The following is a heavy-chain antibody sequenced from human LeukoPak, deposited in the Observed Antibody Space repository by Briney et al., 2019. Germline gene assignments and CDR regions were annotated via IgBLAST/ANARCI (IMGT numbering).Heavy chain of an antibody. Sequence: GGSLRLSCAASGFTFSSYWMSWVRQAPGKGLEWVANIKQDGSQKYYVDSVKGRFSISRDNAENSLYLQMNSLRAEDTAVYYCARDWTYHYDGSRSDWGQGTLVTVSS. V-gene: IGHV3-7*03. CDR1: GFTFSSYW. D-gene: IGHD3-22*01. CDR3: ARDWTYHYDGSRSD. J-gene: IGHJ4*02. CDR2: IKQDGSQK.